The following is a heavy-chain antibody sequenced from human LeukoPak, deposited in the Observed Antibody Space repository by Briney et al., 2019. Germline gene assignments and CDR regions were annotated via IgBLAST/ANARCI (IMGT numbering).Heavy chain of an antibody. D-gene: IGHD2-2*01. CDR3: ARGVVVVPAAISPYYYYYMDV. V-gene: IGHV4-61*02. CDR1: GGSISSGSYY. J-gene: IGHJ6*03. Sequence: ASETLSLTCTVSGGSISSGSYYWSWIRQPAGKGLEWIGRIYTSGSTNYNPSLKSRVTISVDTSKNQFSVNLSSVTAADTAVYYCARGVVVVPAAISPYYYYYMDVWGKGTTVTVSS. CDR2: IYTSGST.